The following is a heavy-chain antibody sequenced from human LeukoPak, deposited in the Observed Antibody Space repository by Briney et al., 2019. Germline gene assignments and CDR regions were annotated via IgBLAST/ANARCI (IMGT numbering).Heavy chain of an antibody. Sequence: GGSLRLSCAASGFTFSSYGMHWVRQARGKGLEWVAVIWYDGSNKLYADSVKGRFTISRDNSKNTLYLQMNSLRAEDTAVYYCAKDLSDYGDRRQPNCFDPWGQGTLVTVSS. V-gene: IGHV3-33*06. CDR2: IWYDGSNK. D-gene: IGHD4-17*01. CDR1: GFTFSSYG. J-gene: IGHJ5*02. CDR3: AKDLSDYGDRRQPNCFDP.